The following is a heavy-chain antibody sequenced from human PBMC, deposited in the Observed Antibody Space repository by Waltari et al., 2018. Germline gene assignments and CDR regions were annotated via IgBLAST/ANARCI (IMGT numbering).Heavy chain of an antibody. D-gene: IGHD6-19*01. J-gene: IGHJ4*02. Sequence: ERQLLGPGEGLVQPGGSLGLSCVPGGVRFSDNWMTWVRRAPGKGLEWVANIKKDGSEKNYVDSVKCRFTISRDNAKNSLYLQMNSLRVEDAAMYYCTSGGGWSSTYWGQGTLVTVSS. CDR3: TSGGGWSSTY. V-gene: IGHV3-7*01. CDR2: IKKDGSEK. CDR1: GVRFSDNW.